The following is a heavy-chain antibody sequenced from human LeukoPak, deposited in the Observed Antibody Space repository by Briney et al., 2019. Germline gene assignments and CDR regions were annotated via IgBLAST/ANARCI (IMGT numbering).Heavy chain of an antibody. J-gene: IGHJ5*02. V-gene: IGHV1-69*04. Sequence: SVKVSCKASGGTFSSYAISWVRQAPGQGLEWMGRIIPILGIANYAQKFQGRVTITADKSTSTAYMELSSLRSEDTAVYYCAREVTVIVVVTSQGWFDPWGQGTLVTVSS. CDR1: GGTFSSYA. CDR3: AREVTVIVVVTSQGWFDP. CDR2: IIPILGIA. D-gene: IGHD3-22*01.